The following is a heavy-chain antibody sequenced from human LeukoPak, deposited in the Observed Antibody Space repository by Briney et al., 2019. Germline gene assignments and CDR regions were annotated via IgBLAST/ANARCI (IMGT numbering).Heavy chain of an antibody. Sequence: ASVKVSCKASGYTFTGYYMHWVRQAPGQGLEWMGWINPNSGGTNYAQKFQGRVTMTRVTSIGTAYMELSRLRSDDTAVYYCARRGSRIYYDSSGYPFDYWGQGTLVTVSS. J-gene: IGHJ4*02. CDR2: INPNSGGT. V-gene: IGHV1-2*02. CDR1: GYTFTGYY. D-gene: IGHD3-22*01. CDR3: ARRGSRIYYDSSGYPFDY.